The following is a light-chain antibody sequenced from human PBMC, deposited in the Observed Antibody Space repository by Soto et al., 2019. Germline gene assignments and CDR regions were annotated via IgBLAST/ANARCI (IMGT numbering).Light chain of an antibody. V-gene: IGKV1-27*01. Sequence: DIQMTQSPSSLSASVGDRVTITCRASQDISNYLAWYQQKPGKVPKLLIYAASTLQSGVPSRFSGSGSGTDFTLTISSLQPEDVATYYCQKYSSAPQGTFGQGTKVDIK. CDR2: AAS. CDR1: QDISNY. CDR3: QKYSSAPQGT. J-gene: IGKJ1*01.